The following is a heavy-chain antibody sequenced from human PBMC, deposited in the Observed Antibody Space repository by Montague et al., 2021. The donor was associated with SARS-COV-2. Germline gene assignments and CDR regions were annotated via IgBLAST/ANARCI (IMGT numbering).Heavy chain of an antibody. V-gene: IGHV4-34*01. Sequence: SETLSLTCAVYGVSFSGYYWSWIRQPPGKGLEWIGEINQSGSTNXNPSLKSRVTLSVDTSKKQFSLKLSSLTAADTAVYYCARVAGGYYHDSSAYFDYWGQGSLVTVSS. CDR3: ARVAGGYYHDSSAYFDY. J-gene: IGHJ4*02. CDR1: GVSFSGYY. D-gene: IGHD3-22*01. CDR2: INQSGST.